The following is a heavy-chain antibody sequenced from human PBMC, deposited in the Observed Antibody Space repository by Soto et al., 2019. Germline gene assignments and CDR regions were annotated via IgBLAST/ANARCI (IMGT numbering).Heavy chain of an antibody. CDR1: GFAFTSSA. CDR2: IVVGSGNT. Sequence: ASVKVSCKAPGFAFTSSAVQCVRQARGQRLEWIGWIVVGSGNTNYPQTFQERVTITRDMSTSTAYMELSSLRSADTAVYYCAAEQQLAPYYFDYWGQGTLVTVSS. J-gene: IGHJ4*02. V-gene: IGHV1-58*01. D-gene: IGHD6-13*01. CDR3: AAEQQLAPYYFDY.